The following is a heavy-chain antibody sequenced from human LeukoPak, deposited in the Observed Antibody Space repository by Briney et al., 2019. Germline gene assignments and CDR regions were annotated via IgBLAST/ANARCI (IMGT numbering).Heavy chain of an antibody. V-gene: IGHV1-18*01. D-gene: IGHD3-10*01. J-gene: IGHJ4*02. CDR3: ARDLVPETTMGSFFDY. Sequence: ASVKVSCKASGYTFTSYGISWVRQAPGQGLEWMGWISAYSGNTNYAQKLQGRVTMTTDTSTSTAYMELRSLRSDDTAVYYCARDLVPETTMGSFFDYWGQGTLVTVSS. CDR2: ISAYSGNT. CDR1: GYTFTSYG.